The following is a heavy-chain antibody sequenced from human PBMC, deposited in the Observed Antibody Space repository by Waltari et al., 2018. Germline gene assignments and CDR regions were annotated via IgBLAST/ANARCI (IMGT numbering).Heavy chain of an antibody. V-gene: IGHV3-30*02. CDR2: IRYDGNNK. Sequence: VQLEEFGGGVVPPGGSLTLSCAASGFTFSNFGMHWVRQAPGKGVEWLTFIRYDGNNKYHADSVKGRFIISRDNSKNTLYLQINSLRADDTATYYCVKDGDFFVSGYDAFDVWGQGTMVTVSS. CDR3: VKDGDFFVSGYDAFDV. J-gene: IGHJ3*01. CDR1: GFTFSNFG. D-gene: IGHD4-17*01.